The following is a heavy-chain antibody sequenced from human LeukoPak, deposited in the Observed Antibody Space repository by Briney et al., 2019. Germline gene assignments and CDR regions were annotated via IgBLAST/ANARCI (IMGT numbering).Heavy chain of an antibody. Sequence: SETLSLTCTVSGGSISSSNYYWGWIRQPPGKGLEWIGSIFYSGSTYYNPSLKSRVTISVDTSKNQFSLKLNSVTAADTAVYYCARDLSGTTNYWGQGTLVTVSS. J-gene: IGHJ4*02. CDR3: ARDLSGTTNY. D-gene: IGHD1-7*01. CDR2: IFYSGST. CDR1: GGSISSSNYY. V-gene: IGHV4-39*07.